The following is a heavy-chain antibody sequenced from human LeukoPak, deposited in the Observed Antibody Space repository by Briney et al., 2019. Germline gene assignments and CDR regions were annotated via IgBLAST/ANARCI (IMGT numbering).Heavy chain of an antibody. D-gene: IGHD1-26*01. J-gene: IGHJ4*02. CDR2: INPNSGGT. V-gene: IGHV1-2*02. CDR1: GYTFSGYY. CDR3: ARDRKPWELLPKYYFDY. Sequence: ASVKVSCKASGYTFSGYYMLWVRQAPGQGLEWMGWINPNSGGTNYAQKFQGRVTMTRDTSISTAYMELSRLRSDDTAVYYCARDRKPWELLPKYYFDYWGQGTLVTVSS.